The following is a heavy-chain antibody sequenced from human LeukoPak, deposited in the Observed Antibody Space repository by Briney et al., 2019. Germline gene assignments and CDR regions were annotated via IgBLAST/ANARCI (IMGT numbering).Heavy chain of an antibody. J-gene: IGHJ2*01. CDR2: ISYSGAT. CDR1: GGTVTSSTYF. V-gene: IGHV4-39*07. CDR3: ARRGTIFGPESL. Sequence: SETLSLTCTLSGGTVTSSTYFWGWIRQPPGKGLEWIGSISYSGATYYNPSLKSRVSMSVHTSKNQFSLKLSSVTAADTAVYYCARRGTIFGPESLWGRGTLVTVSS. D-gene: IGHD3-3*01.